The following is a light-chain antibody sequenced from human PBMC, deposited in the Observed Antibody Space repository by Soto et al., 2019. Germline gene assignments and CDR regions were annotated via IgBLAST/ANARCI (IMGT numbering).Light chain of an antibody. J-gene: IGKJ5*01. Sequence: EIVMTQSPLTLPVTPGEPASISCMSIRSLLYNNTYNYLDWYVQKPGQSPQLLIYFGSNRAPGVPDRFSGSGSGTDFTLKINRVEAEDVGTYYCMQALQSLTFGQGTRLEIK. V-gene: IGKV2-28*01. CDR2: FGS. CDR1: RSLLYNNTYNY. CDR3: MQALQSLT.